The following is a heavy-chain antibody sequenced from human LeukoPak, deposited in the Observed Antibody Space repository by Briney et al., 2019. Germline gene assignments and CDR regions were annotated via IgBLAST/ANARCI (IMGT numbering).Heavy chain of an antibody. D-gene: IGHD5-24*01. CDR2: ISSNNRYI. J-gene: IGHJ4*02. Sequence: GGSLRLSCAASGFTFSTYSMNWVRQAPGKGLEWVSSISSNNRYIYYADSVKGRFTISRDNAKNSLYLQMNFLRAEDTAVYYCASKGREDYNFPFDNWGQGALVSVSS. CDR3: ASKGREDYNFPFDN. V-gene: IGHV3-21*01. CDR1: GFTFSTYS.